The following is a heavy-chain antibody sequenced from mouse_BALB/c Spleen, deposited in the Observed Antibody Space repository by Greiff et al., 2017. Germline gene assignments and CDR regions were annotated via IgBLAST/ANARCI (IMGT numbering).Heavy chain of an antibody. CDR3: ARYGYRYDGLYFDY. V-gene: IGHV3-8*02. J-gene: IGHJ2*01. CDR2: ISYSGST. D-gene: IGHD2-14*01. Sequence: EVKLVESGPSLVKPSQTLSLTCSVTGDSITSGYWNWIRKFPGNKLEYMGYISYSGSTYYNPSLKSRISITRDTSKNQYYLQLNSVTTEDTATYYCARYGYRYDGLYFDYWGQGTTLTVSS. CDR1: GDSITSGY.